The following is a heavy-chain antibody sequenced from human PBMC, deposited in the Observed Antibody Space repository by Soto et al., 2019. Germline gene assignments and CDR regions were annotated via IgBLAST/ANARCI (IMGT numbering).Heavy chain of an antibody. J-gene: IGHJ4*02. Sequence: GASVKVSCKASGYTFTSYGISWVRQAPGQGLEWMGWISAYNGNTNYAQKLQGRVTMTTDTSTSTAYMELRSLRSDDTAVYYCARNTPGGYWGGYYFDYWGQGTLVTVS. CDR1: GYTFTSYG. CDR3: ARNTPGGYWGGYYFDY. D-gene: IGHD3-16*01. V-gene: IGHV1-18*01. CDR2: ISAYNGNT.